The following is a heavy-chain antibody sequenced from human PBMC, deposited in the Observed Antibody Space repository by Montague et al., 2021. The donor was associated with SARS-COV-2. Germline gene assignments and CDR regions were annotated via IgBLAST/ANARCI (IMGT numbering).Heavy chain of an antibody. CDR3: ARLVVPAARYYYYYYYMDV. CDR1: GGSFSGYY. CDR2: INHSGST. Sequence: SETLSLTYAVYGGSFSGYYWSWIRQPPGKGLEWIGEINHSGSTNYNPSLKSRVTISVDTSKNQFSLKLSSVTAADTAVYYCARLVVPAARYYYYYYYMDVWGRGTTVTVSS. J-gene: IGHJ6*03. D-gene: IGHD2-2*01. V-gene: IGHV4-34*01.